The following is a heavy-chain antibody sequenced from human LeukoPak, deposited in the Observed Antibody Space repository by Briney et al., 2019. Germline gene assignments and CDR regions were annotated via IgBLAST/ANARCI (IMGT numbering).Heavy chain of an antibody. D-gene: IGHD1-26*01. CDR2: ISGSGGST. CDR1: GFTFSSYA. V-gene: IGHV3-23*01. Sequence: GGSLRLSCAASGFTFSSYAMSWVRQAPGKGLEWVSAISGSGGSTYYADSVKGRFTISRDNSKDTLYLQMNSLRAEDTAVYYCARELEWELLLGYFDYWGQGTLVTVSS. CDR3: ARELEWELLLGYFDY. J-gene: IGHJ4*02.